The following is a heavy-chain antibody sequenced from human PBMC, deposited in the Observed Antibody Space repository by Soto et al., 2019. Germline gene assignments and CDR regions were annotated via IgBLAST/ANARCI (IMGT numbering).Heavy chain of an antibody. V-gene: IGHV1-18*01. CDR2: ISPYNGDT. D-gene: IGHD2-2*02. Sequence: QVQLVQSGAEVKKPGASVKVSCTTSGYTFTLFGITWVRQAPGQGLEWMGWISPYNGDTKYAEKLEGRVTLTTDTSTDTSYMELTTLTSDDTAEYYCARGGLYRYFDHWGQGTLVTVSS. J-gene: IGHJ4*02. CDR3: ARGGLYRYFDH. CDR1: GYTFTLFG.